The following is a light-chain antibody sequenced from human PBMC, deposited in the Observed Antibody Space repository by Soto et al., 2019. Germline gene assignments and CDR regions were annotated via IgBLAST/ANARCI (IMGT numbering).Light chain of an antibody. CDR1: QRITINF. V-gene: IGKV3-20*01. Sequence: EIVLTQSPGTLSLSPWDRATLSCMASQRITINFLAWFQQKPGLAPRLLIYGASTRASGIPDRFSGSGSGTDFALTISSLQPDDFATYYCQQYNSYSWTFGQGTKVDIK. CDR3: QQYNSYSWT. J-gene: IGKJ1*01. CDR2: GAS.